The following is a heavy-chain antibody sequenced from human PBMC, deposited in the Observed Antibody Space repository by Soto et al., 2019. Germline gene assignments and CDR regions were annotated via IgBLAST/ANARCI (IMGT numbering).Heavy chain of an antibody. V-gene: IGHV3-11*06. CDR2: ISSSSSYT. J-gene: IGHJ6*02. D-gene: IGHD6-13*01. CDR3: ARARGYSSSWYHGYYYGMDV. Sequence: GGSLRLSCAASGFTFSDYYMSWIRQAPGKGLEWVSYISSSSSYTNYADSVKGRFTTSRDNAKNSLYLQMNSLRAEDTAVYYCARARGYSSSWYHGYYYGMDVWGQGTTVTVSS. CDR1: GFTFSDYY.